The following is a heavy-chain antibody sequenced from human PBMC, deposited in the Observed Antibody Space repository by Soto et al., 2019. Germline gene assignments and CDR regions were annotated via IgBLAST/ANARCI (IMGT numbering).Heavy chain of an antibody. D-gene: IGHD3-22*01. CDR2: IVVGSGNT. V-gene: IGHV1-58*01. J-gene: IGHJ3*02. Sequence: SVKVSCKASGLTFIDSAVQWVRQTRGHRLEWIGWIVVGSGNTNYAQEFQGRVTITRDMSTNTVYMELSSLRSEDSAVFYCAADVPTYSYDSSGYYFDGFDTWGQGTMVTVSS. CDR1: GLTFIDSA. CDR3: AADVPTYSYDSSGYYFDGFDT.